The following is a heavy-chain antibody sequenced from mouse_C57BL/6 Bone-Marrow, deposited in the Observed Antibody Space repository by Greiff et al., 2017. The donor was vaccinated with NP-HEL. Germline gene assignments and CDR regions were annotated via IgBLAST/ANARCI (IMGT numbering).Heavy chain of an antibody. CDR3: TRANMSHYYGSSYDDFDY. V-gene: IGHV1-15*01. J-gene: IGHJ2*01. D-gene: IGHD1-1*01. Sequence: VKLQQSGAELVRPGASVTLSCKASGYTFTDYEMHWVKQTPVHGLEWIGAIDPETGGTAYNQKFKGKAILTADKSSSTAYMKLRSLTSEDSAVYYCTRANMSHYYGSSYDDFDYWGQGTTLTVAA. CDR1: GYTFTDYE. CDR2: IDPETGGT.